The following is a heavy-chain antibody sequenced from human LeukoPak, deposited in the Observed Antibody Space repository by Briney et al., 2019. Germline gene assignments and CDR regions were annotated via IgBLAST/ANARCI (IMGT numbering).Heavy chain of an antibody. CDR3: ARDAVVPASLLDY. D-gene: IGHD2-2*01. CDR2: IYHSGST. V-gene: IGHV4-38-2*02. Sequence: SETLSLTCTVSGYSISSGYYWGWIRQPPGKGLEWIGSIYHSGSTYYNPSLRSRVTISVDTSKNQFSLKLTSVTAADTAVYYCARDAVVPASLLDYWGQGTLVTVSS. CDR1: GYSISSGYY. J-gene: IGHJ4*02.